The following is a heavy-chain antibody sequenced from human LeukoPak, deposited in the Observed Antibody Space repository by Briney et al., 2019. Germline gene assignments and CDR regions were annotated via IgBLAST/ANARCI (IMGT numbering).Heavy chain of an antibody. Sequence: GGSLRLSCAASGFTFSDYWMNCVRQAPGKGLVWVSRINTDMSSTIYTDSVKGRFTTSRDNARNTLYLQMNSLRAKDTAVYYCARDLSQCTGGSCYAAHFVYWGQGTLVTVSS. CDR1: GFTFSDYW. J-gene: IGHJ4*02. V-gene: IGHV3-74*01. CDR3: ARDLSQCTGGSCYAAHFVY. D-gene: IGHD2-15*01. CDR2: INTDMSST.